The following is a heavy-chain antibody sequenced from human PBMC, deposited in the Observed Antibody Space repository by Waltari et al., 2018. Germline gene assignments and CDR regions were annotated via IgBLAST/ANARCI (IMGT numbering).Heavy chain of an antibody. J-gene: IGHJ4*02. CDR1: GYSISSGYY. Sequence: QVQLQESGPGLVKPSETLSLPCAVSGYSISSGYYWGWIRQPPGKGLEWIGSIYHSGSTYYNPSLKSRVTISVDTSKNQFSLKLSSVTAADTTVYYCARLGPRRLFDYWGQGTLVTVSS. CDR3: ARLGPRRLFDY. V-gene: IGHV4-38-2*01. CDR2: IYHSGST.